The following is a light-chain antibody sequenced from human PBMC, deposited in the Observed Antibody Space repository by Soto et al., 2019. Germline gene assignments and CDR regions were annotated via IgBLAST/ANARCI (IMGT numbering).Light chain of an antibody. J-gene: IGKJ1*01. CDR1: QSISSW. CDR2: DAS. Sequence: DIQMTQSPSTLSASVGDRVTITCRASQSISSWLAWYQQKPGKAPKLMIYDASSLQSGVPATFSGSGSGTEFTLTINSLQTDDFATYYCQQYNSYPCTFGQGTKVEIK. V-gene: IGKV1-5*01. CDR3: QQYNSYPCT.